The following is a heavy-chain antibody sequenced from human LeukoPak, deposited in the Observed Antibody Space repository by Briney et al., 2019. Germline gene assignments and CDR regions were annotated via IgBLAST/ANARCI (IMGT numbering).Heavy chain of an antibody. CDR1: GGSISSGSYY. CDR3: ARASRRIEYFQH. CDR2: IYTSGST. D-gene: IGHD2-15*01. Sequence: PSETLSLTCTVSGGSISSGSYYWSWIRQPAGKGLEWIGRIYTSGSTNYNPSLKSRVTISVDTSKNQFSLKLSSVTAADTAVYYCARASRRIEYFQHWGQGTLVTVSS. V-gene: IGHV4-61*02. J-gene: IGHJ1*01.